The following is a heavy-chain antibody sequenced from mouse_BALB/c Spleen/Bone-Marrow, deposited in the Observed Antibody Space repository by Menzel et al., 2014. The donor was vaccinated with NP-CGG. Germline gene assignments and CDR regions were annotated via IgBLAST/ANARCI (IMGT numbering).Heavy chain of an antibody. CDR1: GFTFSSYA. Sequence: EVQVVESGGGLVKPGGSLKLSCAASGFTFSSYAMSWVRQSPEKRLEWVAEISSGGSYTYYPDTVTGRFTISRDNAKNTLYLEKSSLRSEDTAMYYGARDLGYFDYWGQGTTLTVSS. CDR2: ISSGGSYT. D-gene: IGHD4-1*01. V-gene: IGHV5-9-4*01. J-gene: IGHJ2*01. CDR3: ARDLGYFDY.